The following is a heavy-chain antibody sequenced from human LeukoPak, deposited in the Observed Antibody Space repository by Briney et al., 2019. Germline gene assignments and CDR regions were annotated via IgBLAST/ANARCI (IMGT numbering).Heavy chain of an antibody. J-gene: IGHJ4*02. D-gene: IGHD3-3*01. V-gene: IGHV3-30*02. CDR2: IRYDGSNK. Sequence: PGGSLRLSCAASGFTFSSYGMHWVRQAPGKGLEWVAFIRYDGSNKYYADSVKGRFTISRDNSKNTLYLQMNSLRAEDTAVYYCAKDHGTIFGVEGPLQFDHWGQGTLVTVSS. CDR1: GFTFSSYG. CDR3: AKDHGTIFGVEGPLQFDH.